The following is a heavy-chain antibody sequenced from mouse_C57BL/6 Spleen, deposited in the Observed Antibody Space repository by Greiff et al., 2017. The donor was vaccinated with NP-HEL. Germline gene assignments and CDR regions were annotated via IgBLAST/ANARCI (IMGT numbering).Heavy chain of an antibody. CDR1: GYTFTSYW. Sequence: VQLQQPGAELVRPGTSVKLSCKASGYTFTSYWMHWVKQRPGQGLEWIGVIDPSDSYTNSNQKFKGKATLTVDTSSSTAYMQLSSLTSEDSAVYYCARETTVVATGNYFDYWGQGTTLTVSS. CDR2: IDPSDSYT. V-gene: IGHV1-59*01. J-gene: IGHJ2*01. CDR3: ARETTVVATGNYFDY. D-gene: IGHD1-1*01.